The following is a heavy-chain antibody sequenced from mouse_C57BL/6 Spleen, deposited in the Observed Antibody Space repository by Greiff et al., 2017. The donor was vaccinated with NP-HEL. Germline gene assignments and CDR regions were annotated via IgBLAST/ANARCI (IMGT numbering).Heavy chain of an antibody. CDR2: IDPENGDT. CDR1: GFNIKDDY. Sequence: EVQGVESGAELVRPGASVKLSCTASGFNIKDDYMHWVKQRPEQGLEWIGWIDPENGDTEYASKFPGKATITADTYSNTAYLQLSSLTSEATAVSYCTTGLFHYWGQGTTLTVSS. V-gene: IGHV14-4*01. D-gene: IGHD1-1*01. J-gene: IGHJ2*01. CDR3: TTGLFHY.